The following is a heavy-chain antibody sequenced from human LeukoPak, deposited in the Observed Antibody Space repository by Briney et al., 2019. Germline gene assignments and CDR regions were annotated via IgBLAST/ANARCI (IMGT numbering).Heavy chain of an antibody. J-gene: IGHJ5*02. Sequence: SETLSLTCTVSGGSISTSSYYWGWIRQPPGKGLECIGNIYYSGSTYYNPSLKSRVTISVDTSKNQFSLKLSSVTAADTAVYYCARHCCGYDYTRRNWFDPWGQGTLVTVSS. CDR3: ARHCCGYDYTRRNWFDP. CDR1: GGSISTSSYY. D-gene: IGHD5-12*01. CDR2: IYYSGST. V-gene: IGHV4-39*01.